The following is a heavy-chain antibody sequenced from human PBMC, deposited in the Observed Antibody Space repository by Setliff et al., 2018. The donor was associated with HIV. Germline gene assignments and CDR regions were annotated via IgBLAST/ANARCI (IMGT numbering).Heavy chain of an antibody. CDR3: AKDAGYSGTAWGT. CDR2: IIPIFGTA. Sequence: ASVKVSCKASGGTFSSYAISWVRQAPGQGLEWMGGIIPIFGTANYAQKFQGRVTITADESTSTAYMELSSLRSEDTAVYYCAKDAGYSGTAWGTWGQGTLVTVSS. J-gene: IGHJ5*02. D-gene: IGHD5-12*01. V-gene: IGHV1-69*13. CDR1: GGTFSSYA.